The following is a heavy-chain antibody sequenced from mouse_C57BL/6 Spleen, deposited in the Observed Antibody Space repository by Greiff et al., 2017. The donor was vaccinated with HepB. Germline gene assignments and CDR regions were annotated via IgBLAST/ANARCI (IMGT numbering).Heavy chain of an antibody. CDR3: AITTVVYFDY. CDR1: GYSITSGYY. Sequence: VQLQQSGPGLVKPSQSLSLTCSVTGYSITSGYYWNWIRQFPGNKLEWMGYISYDGSNNYNPSLKNRISITRDTSKNQFFLKLNSVTTEDTATYYCAITTVVYFDYWGQGTTLTVSS. D-gene: IGHD1-1*01. CDR2: ISYDGSN. V-gene: IGHV3-6*01. J-gene: IGHJ2*01.